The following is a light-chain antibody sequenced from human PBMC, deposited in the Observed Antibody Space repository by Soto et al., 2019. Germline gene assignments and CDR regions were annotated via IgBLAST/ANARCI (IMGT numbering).Light chain of an antibody. Sequence: DIVMTQSPDSLAVSLGERATINCKSSQSLLYSSNNKNYLAWYQRKPGQPPNLLIYFASTRESGVPDRFSGSGSGTDFTLTISSLQAEDVAVYYCQQYLSIPRTFGQGTKVEIK. V-gene: IGKV4-1*01. CDR1: QSLLYSSNNKNY. CDR2: FAS. CDR3: QQYLSIPRT. J-gene: IGKJ1*01.